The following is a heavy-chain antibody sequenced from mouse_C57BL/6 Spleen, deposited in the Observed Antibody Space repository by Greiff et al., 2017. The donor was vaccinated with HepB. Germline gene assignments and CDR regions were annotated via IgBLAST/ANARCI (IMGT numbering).Heavy chain of an antibody. CDR1: GYAFSSSW. V-gene: IGHV1-82*01. D-gene: IGHD3-2*02. CDR3: ARYAQALYYAMNY. Sequence: VQLQQSGPELVKPGASVKISCKASGYAFSSSWMNWVKQRPGKGLEWIGRIYPGDGDTNYNGKFKGKATLTADKTSSTAYMQLSSLTSEDSAVYFSARYAQALYYAMNYWGQGTSVTVSS. CDR2: IYPGDGDT. J-gene: IGHJ4*01.